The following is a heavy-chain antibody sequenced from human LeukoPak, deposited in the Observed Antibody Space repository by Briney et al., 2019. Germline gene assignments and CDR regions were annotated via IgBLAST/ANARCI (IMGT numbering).Heavy chain of an antibody. CDR1: GFTFTNYP. J-gene: IGHJ5*01. V-gene: IGHV3-30*03. CDR2: ISNDGRDK. D-gene: IGHD2-8*01. CDR3: ARDGVIKSASYWFDS. Sequence: PGGSLRLSCAASGFTFTNYPLRWVRQAPGRGLQWVAVISNDGRDKHYADSVQGRFTISRDNSINTLYLQMSGLRVEDTALYYCARDGVIKSASYWFDSWGQGTLVTVSS.